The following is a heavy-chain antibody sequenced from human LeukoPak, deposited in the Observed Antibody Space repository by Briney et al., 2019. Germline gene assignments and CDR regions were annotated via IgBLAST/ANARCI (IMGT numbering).Heavy chain of an antibody. Sequence: ASVKVSCKASGYTSTGYYMHWVRQAPGQGLEWMGWINPNSGGTNYAQKFQGRVTMTRDTSISTAYMELSRLRSDDTAVYYCARVYSSSWYVVGYYYYMDVWGKGTTVTVSS. V-gene: IGHV1-2*02. D-gene: IGHD6-13*01. J-gene: IGHJ6*03. CDR1: GYTSTGYY. CDR3: ARVYSSSWYVVGYYYYMDV. CDR2: INPNSGGT.